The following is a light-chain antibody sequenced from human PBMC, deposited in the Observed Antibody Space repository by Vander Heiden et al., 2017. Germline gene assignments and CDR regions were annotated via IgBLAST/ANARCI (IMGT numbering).Light chain of an antibody. CDR1: STDVANYNL. CDR3: CSYAGSTTYV. J-gene: IGLJ1*01. V-gene: IGLV2-23*02. CDR2: EVN. Sequence: QSALTQPASVSGSPGPSITICCTGTSTDVANYNLVSWYQQHPGKAPKFMIYEVNKRPSGVSNRFSGSKSDNTASLTISGLQAEDEGDYYCCSYAGSTTYVFGTGTKVSVL.